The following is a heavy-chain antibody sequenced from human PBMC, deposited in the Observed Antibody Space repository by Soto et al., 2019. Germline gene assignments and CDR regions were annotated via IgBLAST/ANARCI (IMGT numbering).Heavy chain of an antibody. J-gene: IGHJ4*02. D-gene: IGHD6-6*01. Sequence: ASETLSLTCAVYGGSFSGYYWSWIRQPPGKGLEWIGEINHSGSTNYNPSLKSRVTISVDTSKNQFSLKLSSVTAADTAVYYCAGPGIAARPNLDYWGQGTLVTVSS. CDR3: AGPGIAARPNLDY. V-gene: IGHV4-34*01. CDR2: INHSGST. CDR1: GGSFSGYY.